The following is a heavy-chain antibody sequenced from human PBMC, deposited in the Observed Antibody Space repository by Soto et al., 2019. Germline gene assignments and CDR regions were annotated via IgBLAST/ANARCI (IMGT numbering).Heavy chain of an antibody. J-gene: IGHJ4*02. Sequence: GGALRLSCAASVFTVLSYSMNWVRLAPGKGLEWISYIGRSDNNIHYADSVKGRFTISRDNAKSSLYLQMDSLRDEDTAVYYCTRKTNADSWGQGTLGTVSS. CDR1: VFTVLSYS. CDR2: IGRSDNNI. V-gene: IGHV3-48*02. CDR3: TRKTNADS.